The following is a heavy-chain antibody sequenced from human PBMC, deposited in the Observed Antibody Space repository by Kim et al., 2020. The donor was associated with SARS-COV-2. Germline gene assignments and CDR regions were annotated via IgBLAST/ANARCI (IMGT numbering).Heavy chain of an antibody. CDR1: GGSISSYY. CDR2: IYTSGST. D-gene: IGHD3-22*01. Sequence: SETLSLTCTVSGGSISSYYWSWIRQPAGKGLEWIGRIYTSGSTNYNPSLKSRVTMSVDTSKNQFSLKLSSVTAADTAVYYCARAFSYYHDSSGYYYYYYGMDVWGQGTTVTVSS. V-gene: IGHV4-4*07. J-gene: IGHJ6*02. CDR3: ARAFSYYHDSSGYYYYYYGMDV.